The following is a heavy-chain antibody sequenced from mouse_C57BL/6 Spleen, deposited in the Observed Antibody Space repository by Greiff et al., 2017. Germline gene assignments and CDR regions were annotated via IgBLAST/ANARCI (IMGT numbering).Heavy chain of an antibody. V-gene: IGHV1-55*01. CDR2: IYPGSGST. J-gene: IGHJ2*01. CDR1: GYTFTSYW. Sequence: QVQLQQPGAELVKPGASVKMSCKASGYTFTSYWITWVKQRPGKGLEWIGDIYPGSGSTNYNEKFKSKATLTVDKSSSTAYMQLSSLSSEDSAVYYCARIGYDVDYWGQGTTLTVSS. D-gene: IGHD2-2*01. CDR3: ARIGYDVDY.